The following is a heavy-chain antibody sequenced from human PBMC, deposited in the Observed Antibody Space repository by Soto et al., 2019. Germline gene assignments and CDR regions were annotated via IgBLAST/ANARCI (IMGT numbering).Heavy chain of an antibody. CDR2: INPYSGGT. D-gene: IGHD3-3*01. V-gene: IGHV1-2*02. J-gene: IGHJ6*02. CDR3: ARVWSAYPAEDYYYYGMDV. CDR1: GYSFTGYY. Sequence: QVQLEQSGAEVKKPGASLKVSCKASGYSFTGYYLHWVRQAPGQGLEWMGWINPYSGGTKYAQKCQARVTMTRDTSISTAYMELIRLMSEDTAVYYCARVWSAYPAEDYYYYGMDVWGQGTTVTVSS.